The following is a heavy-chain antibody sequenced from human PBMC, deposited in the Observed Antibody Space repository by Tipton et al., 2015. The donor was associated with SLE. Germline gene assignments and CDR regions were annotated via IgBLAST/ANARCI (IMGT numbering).Heavy chain of an antibody. Sequence: TLSLTCSVSDGSIGSYYWNWIRQPPGKGLEWIGFIYYMGSTTYNPSLESRVTISIDTSKMQFSLKLTSVTAADTAVYYCAGTQRGGLGVTSFQYFFDFWGQGSLVTVSP. J-gene: IGHJ4*02. CDR3: AGTQRGGLGVTSFQYFFDF. CDR2: IYYMGST. V-gene: IGHV4-59*01. D-gene: IGHD3-16*01. CDR1: DGSIGSYY.